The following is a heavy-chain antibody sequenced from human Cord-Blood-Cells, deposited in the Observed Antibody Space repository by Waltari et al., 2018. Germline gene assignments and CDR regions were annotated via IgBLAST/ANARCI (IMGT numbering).Heavy chain of an antibody. D-gene: IGHD6-13*01. V-gene: IGHV3-7*01. CDR2: IKQDGREK. CDR3: ARDRQQLDY. Sequence: EVQLVESGGGLVQPGGSLRLSCAASGFTFSSYWMSWVRQAPGKGREWVANIKQDGREKYWLNLGKGRVTISRDNTKNSLYLQMNSLRAEDTAVYYCARDRQQLDYWGQGTLVTVSS. CDR1: GFTFSSYW. J-gene: IGHJ4*02.